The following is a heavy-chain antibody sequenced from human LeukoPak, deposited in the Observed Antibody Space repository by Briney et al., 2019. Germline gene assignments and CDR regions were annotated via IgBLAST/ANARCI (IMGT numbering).Heavy chain of an antibody. Sequence: PGGSLRLSCAVSGVNFSSYWMSWVRQAPGKGLEWVANIKQDGSEEYYVDSEKGRFTISTDNAKNSLYLQMNSLRAEDTAVYYCARDAYYDFWSGYPRYFDYWGQGTLVTVSS. CDR1: GVNFSSYW. J-gene: IGHJ4*02. CDR3: ARDAYYDFWSGYPRYFDY. V-gene: IGHV3-7*01. D-gene: IGHD3-3*01. CDR2: IKQDGSEE.